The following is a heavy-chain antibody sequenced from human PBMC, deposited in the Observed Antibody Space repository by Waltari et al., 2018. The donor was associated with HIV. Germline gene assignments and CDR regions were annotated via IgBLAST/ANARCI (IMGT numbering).Heavy chain of an antibody. V-gene: IGHV3-53*01. D-gene: IGHD1-26*01. CDR3: ARVRSTMGRFQGFDY. CDR2: IYSGGST. J-gene: IGHJ4*02. CDR1: GLTVSSTC. Sequence: EVQLVESGGGLIQPGGSLRLSCAASGLTVSSTCMNWVRQAPGKGLEWVSLIYSGGSTYYADSVKGRFTISRDNSKNTLYLQMNSLRAEDTAVYYCARVRSTMGRFQGFDYWGQGTLVTVSS.